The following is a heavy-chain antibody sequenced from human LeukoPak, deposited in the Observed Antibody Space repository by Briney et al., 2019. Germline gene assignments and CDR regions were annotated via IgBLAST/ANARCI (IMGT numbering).Heavy chain of an antibody. CDR3: ARGSLYSSAWLYRHPDY. CDR2: INEDGSEK. CDR1: GFSFSTFW. V-gene: IGHV3-7*01. Sequence: GGSLRLSCAASGFSFSTFWMNWVRQSPGKGLEWAATINEDGSEKYYVDSVKGRFTISRDNAKKSMYLQMNSLRDEDTAIYFCARGSLYSSAWLYRHPDYWGQGTLVIVSS. J-gene: IGHJ4*02. D-gene: IGHD6-19*01.